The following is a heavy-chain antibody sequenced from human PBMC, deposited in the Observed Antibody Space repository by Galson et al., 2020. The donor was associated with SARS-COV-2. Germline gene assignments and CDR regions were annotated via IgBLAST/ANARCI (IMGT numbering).Heavy chain of an antibody. Sequence: GGSLTLSCPASEFIFDEHAMHWVPQVPGTGLAWVPGILWNGDRIDYADSVKGRFTISRDDAKNSLYLQMNSLRAEDTALYFCIKDMTPGGAGVWGQGTTVTVSS. CDR2: ILWNGDRI. CDR3: IKDMTPGGAGV. D-gene: IGHD4-17*01. J-gene: IGHJ6*02. CDR1: EFIFDEHA. V-gene: IGHV3-9*01.